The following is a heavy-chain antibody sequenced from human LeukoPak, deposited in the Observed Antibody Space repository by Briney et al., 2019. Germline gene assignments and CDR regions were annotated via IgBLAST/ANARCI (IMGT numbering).Heavy chain of an antibody. CDR3: ARDLGSSHDY. J-gene: IGHJ4*02. D-gene: IGHD6-13*01. CDR1: GFTFSSYS. Sequence: GGSLRLSCAASGFTFSSYSMNWVRQAPGKGLEWVSSISDNSYWIYYADSVEGRFTISRDNSKNTMYLQMNSLRAEDTAVYYCARDLGSSHDYWGQGTLVTVSS. CDR2: ISDNSYWI. V-gene: IGHV3-21*04.